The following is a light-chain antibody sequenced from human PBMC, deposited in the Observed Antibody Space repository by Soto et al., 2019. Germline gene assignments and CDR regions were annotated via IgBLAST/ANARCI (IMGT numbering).Light chain of an antibody. Sequence: EIVLTQSPGTLSLSPGERATLSCRASQSVSSSNLAWYQQKPGQAPRLLIYGASSRATGIPDRFSGGGSGTDFTLTIRRLEPEDFAVYYCQQYGSSPHSFGGGTKVEIK. J-gene: IGKJ4*01. V-gene: IGKV3-20*01. CDR3: QQYGSSPHS. CDR2: GAS. CDR1: QSVSSSN.